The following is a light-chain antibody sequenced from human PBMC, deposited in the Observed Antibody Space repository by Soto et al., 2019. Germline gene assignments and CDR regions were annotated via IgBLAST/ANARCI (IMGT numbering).Light chain of an antibody. Sequence: QSVLTQPPSASGTPGHRVTISCSGSNSNIGSNTVNWYQQLPGTAPKLLIYSNNQRPSGVPDRFSGSKSGTSASLAISGLQSEDEADYYCAAWDDSLNGQVFGTGTKVTVL. CDR3: AAWDDSLNGQV. CDR1: NSNIGSNT. J-gene: IGLJ1*01. V-gene: IGLV1-44*01. CDR2: SNN.